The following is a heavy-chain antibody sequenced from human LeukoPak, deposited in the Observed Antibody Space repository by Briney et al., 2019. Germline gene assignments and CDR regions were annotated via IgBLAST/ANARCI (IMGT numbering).Heavy chain of an antibody. CDR1: GYSFTSYW. V-gene: IGHV5-51*01. Sequence: GESLKISCKGSGYSFTSYWIGWVRQMPGKGLEWMGIIYPGDSGTRYSPSFQGQVTISADKSISTAYLQWSSLKASDTAMYYCARQRAIAAPYFDYWGQGSLVTVSS. CDR2: IYPGDSGT. CDR3: ARQRAIAAPYFDY. D-gene: IGHD6-13*01. J-gene: IGHJ4*02.